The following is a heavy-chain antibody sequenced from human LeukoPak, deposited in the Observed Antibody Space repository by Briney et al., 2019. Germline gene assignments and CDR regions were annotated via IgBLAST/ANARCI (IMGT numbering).Heavy chain of an antibody. CDR3: ARVAIPSGYPTIDY. D-gene: IGHD2-21*01. CDR1: GASVSNYD. J-gene: IGHJ4*02. CDR2: VYYSGRT. V-gene: IGHV4-59*02. Sequence: SETLSLTCTVSGASVSNYDWSWIRQPPGKGLEWIGYVYYSGRTNYNPSLESRVTISVDTSKNQFSLKLSSVTAADTAVYYCARVAIPSGYPTIDYWGQGTLVTVSS.